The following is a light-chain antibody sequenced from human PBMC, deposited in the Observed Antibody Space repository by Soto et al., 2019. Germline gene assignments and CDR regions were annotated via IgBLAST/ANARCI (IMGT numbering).Light chain of an antibody. CDR3: QQYGSSPWT. CDR2: SAS. J-gene: IGKJ1*01. Sequence: EIVLTQTPGTLSLSPGERATLSCRASQSVRSSYLAWYQQKPGQAPRLLIYSASSSATGMPDRLSCNGSGTEFIRTISRLEPPDFAVYYCQQYGSSPWTFGQGNKVE. CDR1: QSVRSSY. V-gene: IGKV3-20*01.